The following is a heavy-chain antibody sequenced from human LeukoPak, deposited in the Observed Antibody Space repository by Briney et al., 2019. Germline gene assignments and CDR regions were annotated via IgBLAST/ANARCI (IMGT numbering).Heavy chain of an antibody. CDR2: IYTSGST. CDR1: GGSISSGSYY. V-gene: IGHV4-61*02. Sequence: SQTLSLTCTVSGGSISSGSYYWSWIRQPAGKGLEWIGRIYTSGSTNYNPSLKSRVTISVDTSKNQFSLKLTSVTAADTAVYFCARGGYYGSGNDFRFDPWGQGTLVTVSS. CDR3: ARGGYYGSGNDFRFDP. J-gene: IGHJ5*02. D-gene: IGHD3-10*01.